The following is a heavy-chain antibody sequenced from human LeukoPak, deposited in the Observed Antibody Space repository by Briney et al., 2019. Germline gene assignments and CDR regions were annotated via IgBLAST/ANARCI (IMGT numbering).Heavy chain of an antibody. CDR2: IYYSGST. Sequence: SETLSLTCTVSGGSISSYYWSWIRQPPGKGLEWIGYIYYSGSTNYNPSFKSRVTISVDTSKNQFSLKLSSVTAADTAVYYCASAAVASSGSHYWGQGTLVTVSS. D-gene: IGHD3-22*01. CDR3: ASAAVASSGSHY. V-gene: IGHV4-59*01. CDR1: GGSISSYY. J-gene: IGHJ4*02.